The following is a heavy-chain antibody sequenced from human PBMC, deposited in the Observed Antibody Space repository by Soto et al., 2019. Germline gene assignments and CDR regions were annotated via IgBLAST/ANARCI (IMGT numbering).Heavy chain of an antibody. Sequence: ASVKVSCKASGYTFTSYGISWVRQAPGQGLEWMGWISAYNGNTNYAQKLQGRVTMTTDTSTSTAYMELRSLRSDDTAVYYCARGLMGAVAGIISYYYYGMDVWGQGTTVTV. J-gene: IGHJ6*02. CDR3: ARGLMGAVAGIISYYYYGMDV. D-gene: IGHD6-19*01. CDR2: ISAYNGNT. CDR1: GYTFTSYG. V-gene: IGHV1-18*01.